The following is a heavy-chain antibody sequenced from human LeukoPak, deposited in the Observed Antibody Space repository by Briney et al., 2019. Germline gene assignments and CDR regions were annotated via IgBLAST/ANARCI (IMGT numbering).Heavy chain of an antibody. D-gene: IGHD6-13*01. CDR2: ISSSSTI. V-gene: IGHV3-48*01. CDR1: GFTFSSYS. CDR3: ARVMAIGYSSSWPFDI. Sequence: GGSLRLSSAASGFTFSSYSMNWVRQAPGKGLEWVSYISSSSTIYYADSVKGRFTISRDNAKNSLYLQMNSLRAEDTAVYYCARVMAIGYSSSWPFDIWGQGTMVTVSS. J-gene: IGHJ3*02.